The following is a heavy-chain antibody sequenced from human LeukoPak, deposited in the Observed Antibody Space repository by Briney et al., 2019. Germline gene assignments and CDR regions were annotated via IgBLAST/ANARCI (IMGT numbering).Heavy chain of an antibody. CDR1: GFTFSDDD. J-gene: IGHJ4*02. V-gene: IGHV3-72*01. Sequence: GGSLRLSCAASGFTFSDDDMDWVRQAPGKGLEWVGRARNKATNYTTEYAASVQGRFTISRDDSKSSLYLQMNSLKTEDTAVYYCTRGPPDYWGLRTLVTVSS. CDR2: ARNKATNYTT. CDR3: TRGPPDY.